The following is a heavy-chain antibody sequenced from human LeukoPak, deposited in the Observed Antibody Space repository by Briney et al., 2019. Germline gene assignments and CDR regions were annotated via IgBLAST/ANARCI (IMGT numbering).Heavy chain of an antibody. Sequence: SETLSLTCTVSGGSISSSSYYWGWIRQPPGKGLEWIGSIYYSGSTYYNPSLKSRVTISVDTSKNQFSLKLSSVTAADTAVYYCARTYDYVWGSYRRPLFDYWGQGTLVTVSS. V-gene: IGHV4-39*01. D-gene: IGHD3-16*02. CDR1: GGSISSSSYY. CDR3: ARTYDYVWGSYRRPLFDY. J-gene: IGHJ4*02. CDR2: IYYSGST.